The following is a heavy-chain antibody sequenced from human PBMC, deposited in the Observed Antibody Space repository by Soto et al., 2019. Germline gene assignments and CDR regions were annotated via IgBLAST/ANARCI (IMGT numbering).Heavy chain of an antibody. J-gene: IGHJ6*02. Sequence: ASVKVSCKASGYTFTSYDINWVRQATGQGLEWMGWMNPNSGNTGYAQKFQGRVTMTRNTSISTAYMELSSLRSEDTAVYYCARGPTIFGVVANWYGMDVWGQGTPVTVS. CDR1: GYTFTSYD. CDR3: ARGPTIFGVVANWYGMDV. V-gene: IGHV1-8*01. CDR2: MNPNSGNT. D-gene: IGHD3-3*01.